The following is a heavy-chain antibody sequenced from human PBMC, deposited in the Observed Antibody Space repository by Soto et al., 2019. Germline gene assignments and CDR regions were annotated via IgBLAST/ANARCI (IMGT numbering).Heavy chain of an antibody. CDR2: IKSKTDGGTT. D-gene: IGHD3-22*01. V-gene: IGHV3-15*01. CDR3: AKSRYSDSSGDFYDY. Sequence: GGSLRLSCAASGFTFSNAWMSWVRQAPGKGLEWVGRIKSKTDGGTTDYAAPVKGRFTISRDDSKNTLYLQMNSLKTEDTAVYYCAKSRYSDSSGDFYDYWGQGTLVTVSS. CDR1: GFTFSNAW. J-gene: IGHJ4*02.